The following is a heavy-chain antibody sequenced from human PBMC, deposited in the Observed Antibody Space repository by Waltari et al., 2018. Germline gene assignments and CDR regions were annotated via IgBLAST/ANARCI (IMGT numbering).Heavy chain of an antibody. D-gene: IGHD1-26*01. J-gene: IGHJ6*03. V-gene: IGHV3-7*01. CDR3: ARDEQGPREYYMVV. Sequence: EAQLVESGGVLVQPGGSLRLSCATSGFPFTNYWMIWVRPAPGGGLEWVANIKHDGSEKYYLGSVKGRFTISRDNARKSVYLEMNSLRLDDTGVYYCARDEQGPREYYMVVWGKGTTVTVSS. CDR2: IKHDGSEK. CDR1: GFPFTNYW.